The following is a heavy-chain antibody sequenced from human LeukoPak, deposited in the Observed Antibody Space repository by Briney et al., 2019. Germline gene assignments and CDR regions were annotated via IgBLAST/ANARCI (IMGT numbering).Heavy chain of an antibody. D-gene: IGHD2-21*02. Sequence: GGSLRLSCAASGFTFSSSAMSWVRQAPGKGLEWVSAISNNGGYTYYADSVQGRFTISRDNSKSTLCLQMNSLKTEDTAVYYCTTDIGSIVVVTVGMGVWGQGTTVTVSS. CDR2: ISNNGGYT. CDR1: GFTFSSSA. CDR3: TTDIGSIVVVTVGMGV. J-gene: IGHJ6*02. V-gene: IGHV3-23*01.